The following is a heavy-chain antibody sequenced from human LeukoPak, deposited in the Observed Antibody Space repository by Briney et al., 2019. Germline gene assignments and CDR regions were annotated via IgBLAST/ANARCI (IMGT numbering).Heavy chain of an antibody. J-gene: IGHJ4*02. Sequence: ASVKVSCKASGYTFTGYYIHWVRQAPGQGLEWMGWINPYNGDTKYAQKFQGRVTMTRDTPSTIAYMDLSSLRSDDTALYYCARVEAGTPRWNYWGQGTLVSVSS. CDR1: GYTFTGYY. CDR2: INPYNGDT. D-gene: IGHD6-19*01. CDR3: ARVEAGTPRWNY. V-gene: IGHV1-2*02.